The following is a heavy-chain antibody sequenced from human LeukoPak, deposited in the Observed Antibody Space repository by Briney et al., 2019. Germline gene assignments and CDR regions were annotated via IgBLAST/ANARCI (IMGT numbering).Heavy chain of an antibody. D-gene: IGHD7-27*01. CDR1: GYTFTGYY. CDR3: ARFRPGAYYFDY. CDR2: INPTSGDT. Sequence: ASVKVSCKASGYTFTGYYMHWVRQAPGQGPEWMGWINPTSGDTNYAQKFQGRVTMTRDKSISTAYMELSSLRSDDTAVYYCARFRPGAYYFDYWGQGTLVTVSS. V-gene: IGHV1-2*02. J-gene: IGHJ4*02.